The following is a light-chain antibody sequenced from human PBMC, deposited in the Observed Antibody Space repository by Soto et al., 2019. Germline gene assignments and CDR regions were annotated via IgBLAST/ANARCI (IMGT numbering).Light chain of an antibody. J-gene: IGKJ1*01. Sequence: EIVMTQSPATLSVSPGERATPSCRASQSVSSNLAWYQQKSGQAPRLLIYGASTRATGIPARFSGSGSGTEFTLTISSLQSEDFAVYYCQQFNSWPRTFGQGTKVDIK. CDR2: GAS. CDR1: QSVSSN. V-gene: IGKV3-15*01. CDR3: QQFNSWPRT.